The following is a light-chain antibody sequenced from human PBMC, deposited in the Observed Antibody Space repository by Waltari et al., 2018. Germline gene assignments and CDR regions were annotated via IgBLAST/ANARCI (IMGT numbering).Light chain of an antibody. Sequence: EIVMTQSSATLSLSPGERATLSCRASQRVRNNLARYLQKPGQLTRLLIYGASTRATGIPARFSGSGSGTEFTLTISSLQSEDFAVYYCQQYNDWPSTFGQGAKVESK. CDR1: QRVRNN. CDR2: GAS. V-gene: IGKV3-15*01. J-gene: IGKJ2*01. CDR3: QQYNDWPST.